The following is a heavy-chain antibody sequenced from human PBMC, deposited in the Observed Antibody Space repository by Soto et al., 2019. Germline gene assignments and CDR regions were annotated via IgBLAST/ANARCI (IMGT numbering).Heavy chain of an antibody. CDR3: AKDKQWLPVGDY. D-gene: IGHD6-19*01. Sequence: EVQLLESGGGLVQPGGSLRLSCAASGFTFSSYAMSWVRQAPGKGLEWVSAISGSGGSTYYADSVKGRFTISRDNSKNTLYLPMNSLRAEDTAVYYCAKDKQWLPVGDYWGQGTLVTVSS. V-gene: IGHV3-23*01. J-gene: IGHJ4*02. CDR1: GFTFSSYA. CDR2: ISGSGGST.